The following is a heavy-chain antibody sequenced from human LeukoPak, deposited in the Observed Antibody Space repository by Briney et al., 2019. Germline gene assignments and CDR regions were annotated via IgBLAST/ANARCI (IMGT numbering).Heavy chain of an antibody. CDR2: ISAYNGNT. CDR1: GYTFTSYG. CDR3: VRTPPNWGADY. D-gene: IGHD7-27*01. Sequence: ASVKVSCKASGYTFTSYGISWVRQAPGQGLEWMGWISAYNGNTSYAQKLQGRVTMTRNTAISTAYMELSSLRSEDTAVYYCVRTPPNWGADYWGQGTLVTVSS. V-gene: IGHV1-18*01. J-gene: IGHJ4*02.